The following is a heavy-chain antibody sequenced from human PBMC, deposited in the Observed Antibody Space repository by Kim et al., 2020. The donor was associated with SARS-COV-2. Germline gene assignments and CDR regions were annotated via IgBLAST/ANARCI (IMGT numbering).Heavy chain of an antibody. D-gene: IGHD2-15*01. CDR3: ARKDCSGGSCAFDP. Sequence: ADSVKGRFTISRGNAKNMLDLQMIRLGAEDTAVYHCARKDCSGGSCAFDPWGQGTLVTVSS. V-gene: IGHV3-74*01. J-gene: IGHJ5*02.